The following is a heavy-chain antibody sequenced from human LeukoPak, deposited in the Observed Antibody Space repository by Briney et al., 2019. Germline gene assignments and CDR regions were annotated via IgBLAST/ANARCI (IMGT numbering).Heavy chain of an antibody. Sequence: GGSLRLSCAASGFTFGSYAMSWVRQAPGKGLEWVSAISGSGGSTYYADSVKGRFTISRGNSKNTLYLQMNSLRAEDTAVYYCAPHNWNDVLGVAGPYWGQGTLVTVSS. D-gene: IGHD1-1*01. V-gene: IGHV3-23*01. CDR2: ISGSGGST. CDR3: APHNWNDVLGVAGPY. CDR1: GFTFGSYA. J-gene: IGHJ4*02.